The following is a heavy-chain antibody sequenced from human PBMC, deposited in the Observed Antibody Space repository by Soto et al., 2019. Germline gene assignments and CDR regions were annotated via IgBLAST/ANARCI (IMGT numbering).Heavy chain of an antibody. V-gene: IGHV4-34*01. J-gene: IGHJ1*01. Sequence: QVQLQQWGAGLLKPSETLSLTCAVYGGSFSGYYWSWIRQPPGKGLEWIGEINNSGSTNYNPSLKRRVTISVGTSKNQFSLKLSSVTAADTAVYYCARVAAAGGYFQHWGQVTLVTVSS. CDR2: INNSGST. D-gene: IGHD6-13*01. CDR1: GGSFSGYY. CDR3: ARVAAAGGYFQH.